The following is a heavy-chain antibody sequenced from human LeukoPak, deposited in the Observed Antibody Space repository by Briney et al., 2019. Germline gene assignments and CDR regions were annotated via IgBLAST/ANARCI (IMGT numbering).Heavy chain of an antibody. D-gene: IGHD6-6*01. CDR3: ARDSSSSSEAPYFDY. CDR1: GGSISTYY. Sequence: SETLSLTCTVSGGSISTYYWSWIRQPPGKGLEWIGHIYYSGSTNYNPSLKSRVTISVDKSKNQFSLKLSSVTAADTAVYYCARDSSSSSEAPYFDYWGQGTLVTVSS. J-gene: IGHJ4*02. CDR2: IYYSGST. V-gene: IGHV4-59*12.